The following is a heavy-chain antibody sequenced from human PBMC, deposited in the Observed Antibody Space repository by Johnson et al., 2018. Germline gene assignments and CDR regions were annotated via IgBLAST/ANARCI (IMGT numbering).Heavy chain of an antibody. Sequence: VQLVESGGVVVQPGGSLRLSCAASGFTFDDYAMHWVRQAPRKGLEWVSLISWHGGSTYYADSVKGRFTISRDNSKNSLYLQMNSLRAEDTALYYCAKDYDSSGYYGVAFDIWGQGTMVTVS. CDR2: ISWHGGST. V-gene: IGHV3-43D*03. CDR1: GFTFDDYA. CDR3: AKDYDSSGYYGVAFDI. D-gene: IGHD3-22*01. J-gene: IGHJ3*02.